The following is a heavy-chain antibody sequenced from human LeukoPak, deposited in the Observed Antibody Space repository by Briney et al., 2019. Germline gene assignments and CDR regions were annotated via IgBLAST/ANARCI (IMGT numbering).Heavy chain of an antibody. CDR2: ISGSGGST. D-gene: IGHD6-6*01. CDR1: GFTFSSYA. J-gene: IGHJ4*02. V-gene: IGHV3-23*01. CDR3: AKGPYSSSGPFDY. Sequence: GGSRRLSWAASGFTFSSYAMSWVRQAPGKGLEWVSAISGSGGSTYYADSVKGRFTISRDNSKNTLYLQMNSLRAEDTAVYYCAKGPYSSSGPFDYWGQGTLVTVSS.